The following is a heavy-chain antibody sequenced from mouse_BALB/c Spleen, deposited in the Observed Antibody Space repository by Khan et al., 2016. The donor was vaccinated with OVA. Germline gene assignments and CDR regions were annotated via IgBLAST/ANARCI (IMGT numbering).Heavy chain of an antibody. J-gene: IGHJ3*01. Sequence: EVQLQESGPGLVKPSQSLSLTYSVTGYSITSGYFWNWIRQFPGNNLEWLGYIRYDGDSNYNPSLKNRISITRDTSTNQFFLKLNSVPSEDTATDYCARGGSSGPAWFAYWGQGTLVTVSA. CDR3: ARGGSSGPAWFAY. CDR1: GYSITSGYF. CDR2: IRYDGDS. V-gene: IGHV3-6*02. D-gene: IGHD3-1*01.